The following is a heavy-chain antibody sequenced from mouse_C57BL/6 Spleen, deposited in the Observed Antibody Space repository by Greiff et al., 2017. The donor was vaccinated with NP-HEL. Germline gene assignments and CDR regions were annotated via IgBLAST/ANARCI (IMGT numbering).Heavy chain of an antibody. CDR2: ISDGGGNT. CDR1: GFTFSSYT. Sequence: EVMLVESGGGLVKPGGSLKLSCAASGFTFSSYTMSWVRQTPEKRLEWVATISDGGGNTYYPDSVKGRFTISRDNAKNTLYMQMSSLRSEDTAVYYCARHEGVEGYVDVWGTGPTVTVSS. CDR3: ARHEGVEGYVDV. D-gene: IGHD1-3*01. V-gene: IGHV5-9*01. J-gene: IGHJ1*03.